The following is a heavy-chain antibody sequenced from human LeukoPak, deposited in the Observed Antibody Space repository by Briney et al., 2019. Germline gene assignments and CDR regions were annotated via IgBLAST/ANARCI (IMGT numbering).Heavy chain of an antibody. CDR3: ARAVPAALVSRWFDP. J-gene: IGHJ5*02. Sequence: SETLSLTCTVSGGSISSGSYYWSWIRQPAGKGLEWIGRIYTSGSTNYSPSLKSRVTISVDTSKNQFSLKLSSVTAADTAVCYCARAVPAALVSRWFDPWGQGTLVTVSS. D-gene: IGHD2-2*01. CDR2: IYTSGST. CDR1: GGSISSGSYY. V-gene: IGHV4-61*02.